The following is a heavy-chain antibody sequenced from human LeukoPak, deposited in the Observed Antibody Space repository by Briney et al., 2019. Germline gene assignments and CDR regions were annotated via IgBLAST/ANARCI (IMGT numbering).Heavy chain of an antibody. CDR2: INSDSIWI. CDR1: GFTFSSYS. V-gene: IGHV3-21*01. CDR3: ARDAGGRTQREGWFDP. Sequence: GGSLRLSCAASGFTFSSYSMNWIRQAPGKGLEWVSSINSDSIWIYYADSVRGRFTISRDNARNSLYLQMNSLRVEDTAIYYCARDAGGRTQREGWFDPWGQGTLVTVSS. J-gene: IGHJ5*02. D-gene: IGHD1-1*01.